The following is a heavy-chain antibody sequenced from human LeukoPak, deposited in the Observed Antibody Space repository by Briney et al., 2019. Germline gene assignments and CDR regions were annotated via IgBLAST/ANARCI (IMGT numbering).Heavy chain of an antibody. Sequence: GASVKVSCKASGYTFTGSYMHWVRQAPGQGLEWMGWINPNSGGTNYAQKFQGRVTMTRDTSISTAYMELSRLRSDDTAVYYCARDLTYYYGSGSSYNWFDPWGQGTLVTVSS. V-gene: IGHV1-2*02. CDR3: ARDLTYYYGSGSSYNWFDP. CDR2: INPNSGGT. J-gene: IGHJ5*02. D-gene: IGHD3-10*01. CDR1: GYTFTGSY.